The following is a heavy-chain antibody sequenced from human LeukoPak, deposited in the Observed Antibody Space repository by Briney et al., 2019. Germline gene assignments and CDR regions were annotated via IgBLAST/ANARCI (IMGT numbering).Heavy chain of an antibody. D-gene: IGHD3-9*01. CDR3: ARSKLLSYYDILTGYYYLDY. J-gene: IGHJ4*02. CDR1: GGSISSYY. Sequence: SETLSLTCTVSGGSISSYYWSWIRQPAGKGLEWIGRIYTSGSTNYNPSPKSRVTMSVDMSKNQFSLKLSSVTAADTAVYYCARSKLLSYYDILTGYYYLDYWGQGTLVTVSS. CDR2: IYTSGST. V-gene: IGHV4-4*07.